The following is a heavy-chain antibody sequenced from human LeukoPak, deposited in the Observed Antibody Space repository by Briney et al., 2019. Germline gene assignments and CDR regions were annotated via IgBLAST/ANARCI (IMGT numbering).Heavy chain of an antibody. D-gene: IGHD2-21*02. J-gene: IGHJ4*02. V-gene: IGHV3-23*01. CDR2: ISSSDSST. CDR1: GFTFSSYA. CDR3: ASSNCDGDCYLDY. Sequence: TGGSLRLSCAASGFTFSSYAMSWVRQAPGKGLEWVSAISSSDSSTYYTDSVKGRFTISRDNSKNTLYLQMNSLGLEDTAVYYCASSNCDGDCYLDYWGQGTLVTVSS.